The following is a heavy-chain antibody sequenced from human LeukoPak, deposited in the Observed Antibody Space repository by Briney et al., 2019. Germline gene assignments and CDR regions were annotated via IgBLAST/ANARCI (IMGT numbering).Heavy chain of an antibody. Sequence: GGSLRLSCAASGFTFGDYAMSWVRQAPGKGLEWVGFIRTEDYDGATDYGASVKGRFTISRDNSKNTLYLQMNSLRAEDTAVYYCARDSTYYYDSSGHPPRFDYWGQGTLVTVSS. D-gene: IGHD3-22*01. J-gene: IGHJ4*02. V-gene: IGHV3-71*01. CDR3: ARDSTYYYDSSGHPPRFDY. CDR2: IRTEDYDGAT. CDR1: GFTFGDYA.